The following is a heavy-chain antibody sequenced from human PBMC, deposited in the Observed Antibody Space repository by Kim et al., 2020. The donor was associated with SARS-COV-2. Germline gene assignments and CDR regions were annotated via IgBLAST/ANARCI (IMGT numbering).Heavy chain of an antibody. D-gene: IGHD3-10*01. CDR3: AKVRGKGVYYFDY. CDR2: ISYDGSNK. Sequence: GGSLRLSCAASGFTFSSYGMHWVRQAPGKGLEWVAVISYDGSNKYYADSVKGRFTISRDNSKNTLYLQMNSLRAEDTAVYYCAKVRGKGVYYFDYWGQGTLVTVSS. CDR1: GFTFSSYG. J-gene: IGHJ4*02. V-gene: IGHV3-30*18.